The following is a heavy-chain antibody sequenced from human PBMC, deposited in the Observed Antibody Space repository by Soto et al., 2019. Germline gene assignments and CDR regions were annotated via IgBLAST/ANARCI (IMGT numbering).Heavy chain of an antibody. V-gene: IGHV3-64D*08. D-gene: IGHD1-26*01. CDR1: GFTFSSYA. CDR3: VKAKLGATTLFDY. J-gene: IGHJ4*02. Sequence: QPGGSLRLSCSASGFTFSSYAMHWFRQAPGKGLEYVSAISSNGGSTYYADSVKGRFTISRDNSKNTLYLQMSSLRAEDTAVYYCVKAKLGATTLFDYWGQGTLVTVSS. CDR2: ISSNGGST.